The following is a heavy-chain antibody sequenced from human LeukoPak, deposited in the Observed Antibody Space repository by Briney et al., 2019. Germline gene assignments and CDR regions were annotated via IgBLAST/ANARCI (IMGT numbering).Heavy chain of an antibody. CDR3: ARPYCSGGSCYYFDY. Sequence: GESLKISCKGSGYSFTSYWISWVRQMPGKGLEWMGRIDPSDSYTNYSPSLQGHVTISADKSISTAYLQWSSLKASDTAMYYCARPYCSGGSCYYFDYWGQGTLVTVSS. V-gene: IGHV5-10-1*01. CDR2: IDPSDSYT. D-gene: IGHD2-15*01. J-gene: IGHJ4*02. CDR1: GYSFTSYW.